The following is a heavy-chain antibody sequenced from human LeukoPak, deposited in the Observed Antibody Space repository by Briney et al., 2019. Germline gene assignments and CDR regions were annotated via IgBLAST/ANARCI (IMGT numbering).Heavy chain of an antibody. J-gene: IGHJ4*02. CDR2: IKHNGDDL. CDR3: ARELRTFDS. CDR1: GFTFSSYL. V-gene: IGHV3-7*01. D-gene: IGHD3-16*01. Sequence: GGAPRLSCAAPGFTFSSYLVAWGRQAPGKGLEWVANIKHNGDDLNYVDSVEDRFTISRDNAQNSLYLHMTSLRVEDTAVYYCARELRTFDSWGQGTLVTVSS.